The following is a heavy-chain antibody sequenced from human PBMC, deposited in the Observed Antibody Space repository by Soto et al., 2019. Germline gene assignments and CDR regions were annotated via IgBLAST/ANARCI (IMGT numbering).Heavy chain of an antibody. CDR3: AREDILGVRSFDY. D-gene: IGHD3-9*01. CDR2: ISYDGSNK. CDR1: GFTFSSYA. V-gene: IGHV3-30-3*01. J-gene: IGHJ4*02. Sequence: TGGSLRLSCAASGFTFSSYAMHWVRQAPGKGLEWVAVISYDGSNKYYADSVKGRFTVSRDNARNSQYLQMNSLRDEDTAVYYCAREDILGVRSFDYWGQGTLVTVSS.